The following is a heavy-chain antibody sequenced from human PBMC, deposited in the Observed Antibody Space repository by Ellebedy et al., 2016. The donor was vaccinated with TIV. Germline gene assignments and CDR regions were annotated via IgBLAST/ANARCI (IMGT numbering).Heavy chain of an antibody. V-gene: IGHV3-53*01. CDR1: GFTVSSNY. Sequence: GESLKISCAASGFTVSSNYMSWVRQAPGRGLEWVSTIYSSGGTYYAGSVKGRFTISRDNSKNTLYLQMNNLRAEDTAVYYCAGGISVAGTSLGFWGQGTLVTVSS. D-gene: IGHD6-19*01. CDR3: AGGISVAGTSLGF. J-gene: IGHJ4*02. CDR2: IYSSGGT.